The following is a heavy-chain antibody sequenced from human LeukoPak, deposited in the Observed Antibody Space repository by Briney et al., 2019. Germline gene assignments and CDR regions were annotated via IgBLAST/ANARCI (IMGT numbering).Heavy chain of an antibody. D-gene: IGHD3-22*01. CDR1: GFTFSSYE. CDR2: ISSSGGTH. Sequence: PGGSLRLSCAASGFTFSSYEMNWVRQAPGKGLEWVSYISSSGGTHYYANSVKGRITISRDHAKNSLYLQMNSLRAEDTAVYYCVRASSGSGYYYGHYYYYGMDVWGQGTTVTVSS. J-gene: IGHJ6*02. V-gene: IGHV3-48*03. CDR3: VRASSGSGYYYGHYYYYGMDV.